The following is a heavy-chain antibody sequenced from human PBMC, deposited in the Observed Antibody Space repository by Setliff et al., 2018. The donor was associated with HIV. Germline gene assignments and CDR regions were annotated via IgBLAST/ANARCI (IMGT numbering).Heavy chain of an antibody. D-gene: IGHD2-21*01. V-gene: IGHV3-15*01. CDR3: TTGTRLVD. J-gene: IGHJ4*02. CDR2: IKSKTDGETE. CDR1: GFTFTNAW. Sequence: GGSLRLSCAASGFTFTNAWMSWVRQAPGKGLEWVGRIKSKTDGETEDYAAPVKGRFTISRDDSKNTLYLQMNSLKIEDTAVYYCTTGTRLVDWGQGALVTGLL.